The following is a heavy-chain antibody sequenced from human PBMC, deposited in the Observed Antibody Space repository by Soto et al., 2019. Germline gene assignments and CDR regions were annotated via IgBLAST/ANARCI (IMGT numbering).Heavy chain of an antibody. CDR1: GFIFKNAW. Sequence: EVQLVESGGGLVKPGGSLRLSCAASGFIFKNAWMNWVRQAPGKGLEWVGRIKSITDGGTADCTEPVKGRFTISRDDSKNILFLQMDSLKIEDTAVYYCTTGIGATRNYWGQGTLVTVSS. V-gene: IGHV3-15*07. J-gene: IGHJ4*02. CDR3: TTGIGATRNY. D-gene: IGHD1-26*01. CDR2: IKSITDGGTA.